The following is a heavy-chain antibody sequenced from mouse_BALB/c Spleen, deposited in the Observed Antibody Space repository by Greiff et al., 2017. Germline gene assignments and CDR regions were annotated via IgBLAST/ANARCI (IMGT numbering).Heavy chain of an antibody. J-gene: IGHJ2*01. CDR1: GDSITSCY. D-gene: IGHD4-1*01. CDR3: ASDGLGRGFDY. CDR2: ISYSGST. Sequence: VQLKESGPSLVKPSQTLSLTCSVTGDSITSCYWNWIRKFPVNKLEYMGYISYSGSTYYNPSLKSRITITRDTSKNQYYLQLNSVTTEDTATYYCASDGLGRGFDYWGQGTTLTVSA. V-gene: IGHV3-8*02.